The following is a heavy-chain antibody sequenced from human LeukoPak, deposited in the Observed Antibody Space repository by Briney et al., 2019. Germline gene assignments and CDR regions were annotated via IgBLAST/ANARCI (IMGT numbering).Heavy chain of an antibody. D-gene: IGHD6-19*01. CDR2: IYPGDSDT. CDR1: GYSFTSYW. J-gene: IGHJ4*02. CDR3: ARSRIAVAGTFDY. V-gene: IGHV5-51*01. Sequence: GESLKISCKGSGYSFTSYWIGWVCQMPGKGLEWMGIIYPGDSDTRYSPSFQGQVTISADKSISTAYLQWSSLKASDTAMYYCARSRIAVAGTFDYWGQGTLVTVSS.